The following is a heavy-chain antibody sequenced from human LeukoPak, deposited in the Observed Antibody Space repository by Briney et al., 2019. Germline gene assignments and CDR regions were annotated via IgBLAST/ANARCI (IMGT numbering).Heavy chain of an antibody. D-gene: IGHD1-26*01. CDR1: GFTFSSYS. J-gene: IGHJ4*02. CDR3: AGDGGSYYRYFDY. V-gene: IGHV3-21*01. CDR2: ISSSSSYI. Sequence: GGSLRLSCAASGFTFSSYSMNWVRQAPGKGLEWVSSISSSSSYIYYADSVKGRFTISRDNAKSSLYLQMNSLRAEDTAVYYCAGDGGSYYRYFDYWGQGTLVTVSS.